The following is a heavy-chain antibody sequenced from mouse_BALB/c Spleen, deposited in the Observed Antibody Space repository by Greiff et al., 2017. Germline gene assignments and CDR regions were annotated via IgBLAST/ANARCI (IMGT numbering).Heavy chain of an antibody. CDR2: IWSGGST. J-gene: IGHJ4*01. Sequence: QVQLKESGPGLVQPSQSLSITCTVSGFSLTSYGVHWVRQSPGKGLEWLGVIWSGGSTDYNAAFISRLSISKDNSKSQVFFKMNSLQANDTAIYYCARGRGHYAMDYWGQGTSVTVSS. CDR3: ARGRGHYAMDY. V-gene: IGHV2-2*02. CDR1: GFSLTSYG.